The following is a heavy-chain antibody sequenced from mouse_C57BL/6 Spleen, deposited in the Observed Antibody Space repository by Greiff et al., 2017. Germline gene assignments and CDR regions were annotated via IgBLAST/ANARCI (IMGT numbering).Heavy chain of an antibody. Sequence: EVQLQQSGPVLVKPGPSVKISCKASGFTFTDYYMHWVKQSHGKSLEWIGLVYPYNGGTSYNQKFKGKATLTVDTSSSTAYMELNSLTSEDSAVYYCARWRDYYGSSSNWYFDVWGTGTTVTVSS. CDR1: GFTFTDYY. J-gene: IGHJ1*03. D-gene: IGHD1-1*01. CDR2: VYPYNGGT. V-gene: IGHV1-36*01. CDR3: ARWRDYYGSSSNWYFDV.